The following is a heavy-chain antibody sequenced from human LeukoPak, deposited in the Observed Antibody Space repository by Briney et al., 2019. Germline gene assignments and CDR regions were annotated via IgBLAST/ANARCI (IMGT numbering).Heavy chain of an antibody. D-gene: IGHD2-15*01. J-gene: IGHJ3*02. Sequence: PGGSLRLSCAASGFTFSPYWMHWVRQAPGKGLVWVSRINTDASSTNYADSVKGRFTISRDNAKNTQYLQMNSLRAEDAAVYYCARALPAFNIWGQGTMVSVSS. CDR3: ARALPAFNI. CDR2: INTDASST. V-gene: IGHV3-74*01. CDR1: GFTFSPYW.